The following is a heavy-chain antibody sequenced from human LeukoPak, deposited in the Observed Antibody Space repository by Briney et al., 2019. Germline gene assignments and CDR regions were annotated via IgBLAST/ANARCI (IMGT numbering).Heavy chain of an antibody. Sequence: PGGSLRLSCAASGFTFSGYSMNWVRQAPGKGLEWVSYISSSSSTIYYADSVKGRFTISRDNAKNSLYLQMNSLRAEDTAVYYCARDGSIGAAVVFDYWGQGTLVTVSS. D-gene: IGHD6-13*01. CDR3: ARDGSIGAAVVFDY. V-gene: IGHV3-48*01. CDR1: GFTFSGYS. J-gene: IGHJ4*02. CDR2: ISSSSSTI.